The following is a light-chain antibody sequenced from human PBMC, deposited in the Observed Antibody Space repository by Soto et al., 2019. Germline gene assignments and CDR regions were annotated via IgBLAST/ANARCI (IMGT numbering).Light chain of an antibody. CDR3: SSYTSSSTLDV. Sequence: QSVLTQPPSASGTPGQRVTISCSGSSSNIGSNTVNWYQQLPGTAPKLLIYTNDQRPSGVPDRFSGSKSGNTASLTISGLQAEDEADYYCSSYTSSSTLDVFGTGTKLTVL. V-gene: IGLV1-44*01. J-gene: IGLJ1*01. CDR2: TND. CDR1: SSNIGSNT.